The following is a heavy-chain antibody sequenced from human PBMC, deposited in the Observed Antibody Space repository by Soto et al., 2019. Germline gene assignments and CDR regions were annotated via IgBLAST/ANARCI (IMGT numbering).Heavy chain of an antibody. CDR3: ARGVGSGSYYNQYNWFDP. Sequence: QVQLVQSGGEVKKPGASVKVSCKASGYTFTNYGISWVRQAPGQGLEWMGWINVYNGNTKYAQKVQGRVTITTDTSTSTDEMELGSLTSDDTAVYYCARGVGSGSYYNQYNWFDPWGQGTLVTVSS. CDR1: GYTFTNYG. CDR2: INVYNGNT. J-gene: IGHJ5*02. D-gene: IGHD3-10*01. V-gene: IGHV1-18*01.